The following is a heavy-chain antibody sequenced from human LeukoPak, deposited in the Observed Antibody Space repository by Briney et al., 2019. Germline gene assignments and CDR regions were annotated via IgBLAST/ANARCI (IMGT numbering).Heavy chain of an antibody. Sequence: SQTLSLTCTVSGGSISSGDYYWSWIRQPPGKGLEWIGYIYYSGSTYYNPSLKSRVTISVDTSKNQFSLKLSSVTAADTAVYYCARVKAVAGKGWFDPWGQGTLVTVSS. CDR1: GGSISSGDYY. CDR2: IYYSGST. D-gene: IGHD6-19*01. CDR3: ARVKAVAGKGWFDP. V-gene: IGHV4-30-4*08. J-gene: IGHJ5*02.